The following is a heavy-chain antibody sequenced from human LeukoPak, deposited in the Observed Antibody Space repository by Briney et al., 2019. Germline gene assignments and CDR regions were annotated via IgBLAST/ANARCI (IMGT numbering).Heavy chain of an antibody. D-gene: IGHD3-10*02. CDR1: GITFSSYS. CDR2: ISSFSGTI. Sequence: HPGGSLRLSCVASGITFSSYSMNWVRQAPGKGLEWVSYISSFSGTINYADSVKGRFTISRDNAKNSLYLQMNSLRAEDTAVYYCAELGITMIGGVWGKGTTVTISS. J-gene: IGHJ6*04. V-gene: IGHV3-48*01. CDR3: AELGITMIGGV.